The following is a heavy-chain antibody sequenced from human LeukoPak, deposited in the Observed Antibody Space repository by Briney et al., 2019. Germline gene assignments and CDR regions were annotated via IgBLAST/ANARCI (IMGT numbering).Heavy chain of an antibody. CDR1: GFSFSSYN. Sequence: SGGSLRLSCAASGFSFSSYNFNWVRQAPGKGLEWVSSISSTSTYIYYADSVKGRFTISRDNAKNSLYLQMNSLRAEDTAVYYCARARSAGSYYFDYWGQGTLVTVSS. J-gene: IGHJ4*02. CDR2: ISSTSTYI. V-gene: IGHV3-21*01. CDR3: ARARSAGSYYFDY. D-gene: IGHD1-26*01.